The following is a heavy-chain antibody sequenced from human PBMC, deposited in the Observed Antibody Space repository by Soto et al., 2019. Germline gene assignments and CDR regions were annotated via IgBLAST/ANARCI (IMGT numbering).Heavy chain of an antibody. Sequence: ASVKVSCKASGYTFTSYGISWVRQAPGQGLEWMGWISAYNGNTNYAQKLQGRVTMTTDTSTSTAYMELRSLRSDDTAVYYCARDVGVTSGGVMGAFHIWGRGKMVTVSS. V-gene: IGHV1-18*04. CDR2: ISAYNGNT. J-gene: IGHJ3*02. D-gene: IGHD3-3*01. CDR3: ARDVGVTSGGVMGAFHI. CDR1: GYTFTSYG.